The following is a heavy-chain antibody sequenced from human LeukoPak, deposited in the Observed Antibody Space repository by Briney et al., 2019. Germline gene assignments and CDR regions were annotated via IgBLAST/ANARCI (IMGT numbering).Heavy chain of an antibody. CDR2: ISRSGSTI. D-gene: IGHD3-22*01. V-gene: IGHV3-11*01. CDR3: ARGRIYYHDSPAIRGGNFDY. J-gene: IGHJ4*02. CDR1: GFTFSDYY. Sequence: PGGSLRLSCAASGFTFSDYYMSWIRQVPGKGLEWVSYISRSGSTIYYADSVKGRFTISRDNAKNSLYLHLNSLRAEDTAVYYCARGRIYYHDSPAIRGGNFDYWGQGTLVTVSS.